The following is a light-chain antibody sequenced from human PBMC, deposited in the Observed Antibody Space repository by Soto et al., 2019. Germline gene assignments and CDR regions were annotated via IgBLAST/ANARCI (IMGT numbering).Light chain of an antibody. CDR3: QQANSFPLT. Sequence: DIQMTQSPSSVSASVGDRVSITCRASQGISNWLAWYQQKPGRAPKLLIYTGSSLQSGVPSRFSGTGSGTDFTLTSSSLQPADVATYYCQQANSFPLTFGGGTKVEIK. V-gene: IGKV1-12*01. CDR1: QGISNW. CDR2: TGS. J-gene: IGKJ4*01.